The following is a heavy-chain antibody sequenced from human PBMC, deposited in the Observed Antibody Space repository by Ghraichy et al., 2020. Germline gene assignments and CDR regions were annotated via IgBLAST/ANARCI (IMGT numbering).Heavy chain of an antibody. CDR1: GASISSSSYY. Sequence: SETLSLTCTVSGASISSSSYYWGWIRQPPGKGLEWIGSIYYSGSTYYNPSLKSRVSISVDTSKNQFSLKLSSVTAADTAVYYCARYYYDFWSGYRDLISWGQGTLVTVSS. CDR2: IYYSGST. V-gene: IGHV4-39*01. J-gene: IGHJ5*02. D-gene: IGHD3-3*01. CDR3: ARYYYDFWSGYRDLIS.